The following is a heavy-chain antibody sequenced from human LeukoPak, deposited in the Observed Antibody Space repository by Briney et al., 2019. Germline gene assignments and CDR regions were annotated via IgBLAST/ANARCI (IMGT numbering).Heavy chain of an antibody. CDR3: ARGRGGDYEH. D-gene: IGHD2-21*02. CDR2: IYYSGST. J-gene: IGHJ4*02. V-gene: IGHV4-59*01. CDR1: GGSISSYY. Sequence: SETLSLTCTVSGGSISSYYWSWIRQPPGKGLEWIGYIYYSGSTNYNPSLKSRVTISVDTSKNQFSLKLSSVPAADTAVYYCARGRGGDYEHWGQGTLVTVSS.